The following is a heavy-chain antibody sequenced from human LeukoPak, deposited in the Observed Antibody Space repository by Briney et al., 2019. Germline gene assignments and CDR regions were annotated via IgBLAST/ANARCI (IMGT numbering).Heavy chain of an antibody. V-gene: IGHV4-4*07. CDR2: IYTSGST. Sequence: SETLSLTCTVSGGSISSYYWSWIRQPAGKGLEWIGRIYTSGSTNYTPSLKSRVTMSVDTSKNQFSLKLSSVTAADTAVYYCARGPIVTGVVDYWGQGTLVTVSS. D-gene: IGHD3-3*01. CDR1: GGSISSYY. J-gene: IGHJ4*02. CDR3: ARGPIVTGVVDY.